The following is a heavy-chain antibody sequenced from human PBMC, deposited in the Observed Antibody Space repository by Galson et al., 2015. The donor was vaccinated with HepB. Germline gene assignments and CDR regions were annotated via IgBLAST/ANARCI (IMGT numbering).Heavy chain of an antibody. CDR1: GFTVSSNY. Sequence: SLRLSCAASGFTVSSNYMSWVRQAPGKGLEWVSVIYSGGSTYYADSVKGRFTISRDNSKNTLYLQMNSLRAEDTAVYYCARGEIAAAGTPDYWGQGTLVTVSS. V-gene: IGHV3-66*02. D-gene: IGHD6-13*01. CDR2: IYSGGST. CDR3: ARGEIAAAGTPDY. J-gene: IGHJ4*02.